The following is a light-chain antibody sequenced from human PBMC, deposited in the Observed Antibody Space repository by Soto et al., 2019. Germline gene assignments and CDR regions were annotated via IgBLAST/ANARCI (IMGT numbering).Light chain of an antibody. Sequence: EIVMTQSPATLSVSPGERATLSCRASQSVSSNLAWYQQKPGQAPRLIIFAASTRATGIPARFSGSGSGTEFTLTISSLQSEDFALYYCQQYNNWPPSRTFGQGTKLEIK. CDR1: QSVSSN. CDR3: QQYNNWPPSRT. J-gene: IGKJ2*02. V-gene: IGKV3-15*01. CDR2: AAS.